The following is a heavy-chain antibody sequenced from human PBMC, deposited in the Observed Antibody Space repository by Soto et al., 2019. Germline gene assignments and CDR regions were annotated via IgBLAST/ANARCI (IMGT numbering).Heavy chain of an antibody. CDR3: ARGAGAYSYRSPAFDL. Sequence: GGSLRLSCAASGFTFSDYYMSWIRQAPGKGLEWVSFISGSGSTIYYADSVKGRFTISRDNAKNSLYLQMNSLRAEDTAVYYCARGAGAYSYRSPAFDLWGEGTLVTVPS. D-gene: IGHD5-18*01. V-gene: IGHV3-11*01. CDR1: GFTFSDYY. J-gene: IGHJ4*02. CDR2: ISGSGSTI.